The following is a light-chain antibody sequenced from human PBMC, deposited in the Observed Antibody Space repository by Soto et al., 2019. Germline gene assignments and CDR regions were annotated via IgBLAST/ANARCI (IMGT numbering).Light chain of an antibody. V-gene: IGLV2-14*01. J-gene: IGLJ1*01. CDR2: EVN. CDR1: SSDIGVYNY. Sequence: QSVLTQPASVSGSPGQSITFSCTGTSSDIGVYNYVSWYQQHPGKAPKLMIYEVNNRPSGASNRFSGSKSGNTASLTISGLQAEDEADYYCSSYTTSNTYVFGTGTKVTVL. CDR3: SSYTTSNTYV.